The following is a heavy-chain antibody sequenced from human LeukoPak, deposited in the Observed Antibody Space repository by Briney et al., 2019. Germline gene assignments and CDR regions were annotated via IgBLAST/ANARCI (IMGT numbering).Heavy chain of an antibody. V-gene: IGHV1-46*01. CDR1: GYTFTGYY. J-gene: IGHJ4*02. CDR2: INPSGGST. CDR3: AREPALFAAMVHLFDY. Sequence: ASVKVSCKASGYTFTGYYMHWVRQAPGQGLEWMGIINPSGGSTSYAQKFRGRVTMTRDTSTSTVYMELSSLRSEDTAVYYCAREPALFAAMVHLFDYWGQGTLVTVSS. D-gene: IGHD5-18*01.